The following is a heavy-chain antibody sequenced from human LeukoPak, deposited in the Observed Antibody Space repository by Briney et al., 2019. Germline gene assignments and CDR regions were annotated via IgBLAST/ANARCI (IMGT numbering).Heavy chain of an antibody. CDR1: GGSFSGYY. Sequence: SETLSLTCAVYGGSFSGYYWSWIRQPPGKDLEWIGYIYYSGTTYYNPSLKSRVTISVDTSKNQLSLKLSSVTAADTAVYYCSAATRLGWFDPWGQGTLVTVSS. CDR2: IYYSGTT. V-gene: IGHV4-59*06. J-gene: IGHJ5*02. CDR3: SAATRLGWFDP. D-gene: IGHD6-6*01.